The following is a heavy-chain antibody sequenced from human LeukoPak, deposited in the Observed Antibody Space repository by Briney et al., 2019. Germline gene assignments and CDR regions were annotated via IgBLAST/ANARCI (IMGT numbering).Heavy chain of an antibody. J-gene: IGHJ4*02. V-gene: IGHV4-38-2*02. CDR1: GYSISSAYY. CDR3: ARELLGAYRYSSGWYDY. Sequence: PSEALSLTCTVSGYSISSAYYWGWIRQPPGKGLEWIGSIYHSGSTYYNPSLKSRVTISVDTSKNQFSLKLSSVTAADTAVYYCARELLGAYRYSSGWYDYWGQGTLVTVSS. CDR2: IYHSGST. D-gene: IGHD6-19*01.